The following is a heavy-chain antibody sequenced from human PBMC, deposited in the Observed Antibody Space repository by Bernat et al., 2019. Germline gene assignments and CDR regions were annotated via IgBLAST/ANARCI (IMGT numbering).Heavy chain of an antibody. CDR2: IIPILGIA. J-gene: IGHJ4*02. D-gene: IGHD5-12*01. CDR3: ARDLHGYSGYDLY. V-gene: IGHV1-69*08. Sequence: QVQLVQSGAEVKKPGSSVKVSCKASGGTFSSYTISWVRQAPGQGLEWMGRIIPILGIANYAQKFQGRVTITADKSTSTAYMELSSLRSEDTAVYYCARDLHGYSGYDLYWGQGTLVTVSS. CDR1: GGTFSSYT.